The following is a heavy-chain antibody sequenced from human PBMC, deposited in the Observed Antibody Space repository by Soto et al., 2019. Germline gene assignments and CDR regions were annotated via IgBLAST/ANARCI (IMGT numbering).Heavy chain of an antibody. CDR2: INPNSGGT. CDR3: ARDPQPIVVVVAANPAPSYYMDV. V-gene: IGHV1-2*04. D-gene: IGHD2-15*01. Sequence: ASVKVSCKASGYTFTGYYMHWVRQAPGQGLEWMGWINPNSGGTNYAQKFQGWVTMTRETSISTAYMELSRLRSDDTAVYYCARDPQPIVVVVAANPAPSYYMDVWGKGTTVTVSS. J-gene: IGHJ6*03. CDR1: GYTFTGYY.